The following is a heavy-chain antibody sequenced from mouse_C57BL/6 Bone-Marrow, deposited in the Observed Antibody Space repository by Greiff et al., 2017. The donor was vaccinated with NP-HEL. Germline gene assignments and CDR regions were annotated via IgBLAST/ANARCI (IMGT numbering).Heavy chain of an antibody. CDR3: TEGYYGNYDFAY. CDR1: GFNIKDDY. V-gene: IGHV14-4*01. J-gene: IGHJ3*01. D-gene: IGHD2-1*01. Sequence: VQLKQSGAELVRPGASVKLSCTASGFNIKDDYMHWVKQRPEQGLEWLGWIDPENGDTEYASKFQGKATITADTSSNTAYLQLSSLTSEDTAVYYCTEGYYGNYDFAYWGQGTLVTVSA. CDR2: IDPENGDT.